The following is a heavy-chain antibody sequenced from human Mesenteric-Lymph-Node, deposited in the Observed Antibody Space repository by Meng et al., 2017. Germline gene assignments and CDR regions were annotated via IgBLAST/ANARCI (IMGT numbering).Heavy chain of an antibody. V-gene: IGHV3-23*01. CDR1: AFTFSNYV. D-gene: IGHD3-16*01. CDR2: ITSSGSSA. CDR3: AKELFYDYAYDY. J-gene: IGHJ4*02. Sequence: GESLKISCAASAFTFSNYVMTWVRQAPGRGLEWVSAITSSGSSAYYADSVKGRFTISRDNSKNTLYLQMNSLRAEDTAVYYCAKELFYDYAYDYWGQGTLVTVSS.